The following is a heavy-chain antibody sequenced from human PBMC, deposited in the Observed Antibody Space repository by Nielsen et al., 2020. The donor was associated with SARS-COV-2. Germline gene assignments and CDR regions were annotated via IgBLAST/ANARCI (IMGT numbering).Heavy chain of an antibody. D-gene: IGHD3-22*01. CDR3: AREWEDYDSSGFDY. CDR2: ISFDGTTK. CDR1: GFTFSSYG. V-gene: IGHV3-30*03. Sequence: GESLKISCAASGFTFSSYGMHWVRQAPGKGLEWVAIISFDGTTKYNEDSVKGRFTISRDNSKNTLYLQMKSLRAEDTAVYYCAREWEDYDSSGFDYWCQGTLVTVSS. J-gene: IGHJ4*02.